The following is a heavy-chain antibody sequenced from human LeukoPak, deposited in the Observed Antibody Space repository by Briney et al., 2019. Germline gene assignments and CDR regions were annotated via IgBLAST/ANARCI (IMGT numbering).Heavy chain of an antibody. CDR3: AREAGTTTGLFDC. D-gene: IGHD1-26*01. Sequence: ASVKVSCKASGYTFTTYGISWVRQAPGQGLEWVGWISVYSGNTNYAQKLHGRVAMTTDTSTSTAYLELRSLRSDDTAVYYCAREAGTTTGLFDCWGQGTLVTVSS. V-gene: IGHV1-18*01. CDR1: GYTFTTYG. J-gene: IGHJ4*02. CDR2: ISVYSGNT.